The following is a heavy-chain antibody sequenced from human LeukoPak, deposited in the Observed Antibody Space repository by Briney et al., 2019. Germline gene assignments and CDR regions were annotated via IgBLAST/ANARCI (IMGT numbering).Heavy chain of an antibody. V-gene: IGHV1-8*01. J-gene: IGHJ4*02. CDR3: ARGFSVHYYDSS. Sequence: GASVKASCKASGYTFTSYDINWVRQATGQGPEWMGWMNPNSGNTGYAQKFQGRVTMTRNTSISTAYMELSSLRSEDTAVYYCARGFSVHYYDSSWGQGTLVTVSS. CDR1: GYTFTSYD. CDR2: MNPNSGNT. D-gene: IGHD3-22*01.